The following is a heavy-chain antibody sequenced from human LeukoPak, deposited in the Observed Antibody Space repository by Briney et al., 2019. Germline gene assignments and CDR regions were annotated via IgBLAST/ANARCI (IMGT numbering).Heavy chain of an antibody. CDR2: IYSGEST. CDR3: ARASGIDYTDMPDY. D-gene: IGHD1-26*01. Sequence: GGSLRLSCAASGFSVSSSYMNWVRQAPGRGLEWVAVIYSGESTNYADSVKGRFTISRDSSKNTLYLQMNSLRAEDTAVYYCARASGIDYTDMPDYWGQGTLVTVSS. V-gene: IGHV3-53*01. J-gene: IGHJ4*02. CDR1: GFSVSSSY.